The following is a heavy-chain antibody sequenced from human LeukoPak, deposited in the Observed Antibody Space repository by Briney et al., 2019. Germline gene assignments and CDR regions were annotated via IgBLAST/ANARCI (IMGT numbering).Heavy chain of an antibody. D-gene: IGHD4-17*01. Sequence: PGGSLRLSCAASGFTFSSYEMNWVRQAPGKGLEWVSYISSSGSTIYYADSVNGRFTISRDNAKNSLSLQMNSLRAEDTAFYYCASILDYGDYRDCGGQGTLVTVSS. J-gene: IGHJ4*02. CDR1: GFTFSSYE. CDR2: ISSSGSTI. V-gene: IGHV3-48*03. CDR3: ASILDYGDYRDC.